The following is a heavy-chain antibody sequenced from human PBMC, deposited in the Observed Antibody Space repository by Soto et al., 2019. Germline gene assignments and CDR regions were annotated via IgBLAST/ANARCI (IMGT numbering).Heavy chain of an antibody. V-gene: IGHV1-3*01. Sequence: QVQLVQSGAEVKKPGASVKVSCKASGYTFTSYAMHWVRQAPGQRLEWMGWINAGNGNTKYSQKFQGRVTITRDTSASTAYMELSSLRSEDTAVYYCARLPYGSGSYPSDYWGQGTLVTVSS. J-gene: IGHJ4*02. CDR3: ARLPYGSGSYPSDY. CDR2: INAGNGNT. D-gene: IGHD3-10*01. CDR1: GYTFTSYA.